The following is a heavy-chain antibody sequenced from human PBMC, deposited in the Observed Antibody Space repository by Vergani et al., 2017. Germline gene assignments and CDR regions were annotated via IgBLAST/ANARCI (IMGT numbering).Heavy chain of an antibody. Sequence: EVQLVESGGGLVQPGRSLRLSCAASGFTFDDYAMHWVRQAPGKGLEWVSGISWNSGSTYYADSVKGRFTISRDNSKNTLYLQMNSLRAEDTAVYYCARDHNGKYYYYMDVWGKGTTVTVSS. CDR1: GFTFDDYA. CDR3: ARDHNGKYYYYMDV. D-gene: IGHD1-14*01. V-gene: IGHV3-9*01. CDR2: ISWNSGST. J-gene: IGHJ6*03.